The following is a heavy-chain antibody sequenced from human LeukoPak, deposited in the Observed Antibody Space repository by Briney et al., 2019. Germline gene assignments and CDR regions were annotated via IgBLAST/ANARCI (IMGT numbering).Heavy chain of an antibody. CDR2: ISSSSSYT. Sequence: GGSLRLSCAASGFTFSDYYMSWIRQAPGKGLEWVSYISSSSSYTNYADSVKGRFTISRDNAENSLSLHVNILRDEDTAVYYCARAPMIRGAITHFDPWGQGTLVTVSS. CDR3: ARAPMIRGAITHFDP. J-gene: IGHJ5*02. V-gene: IGHV3-11*06. CDR1: GFTFSDYY. D-gene: IGHD3-10*01.